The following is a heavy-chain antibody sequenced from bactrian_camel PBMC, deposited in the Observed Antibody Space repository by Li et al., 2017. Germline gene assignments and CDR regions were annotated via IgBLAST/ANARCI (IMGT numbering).Heavy chain of an antibody. J-gene: IGHJ6*01. D-gene: IGHD4*01. CDR3: AAATFASCAWRPGAHDFYL. V-gene: IGHV3S1*01. CDR1: GYTDSSYC. Sequence: QVQLVESGGGLVQTGGSLRLSCATSGYTDSSYCMAWVRQSPGKEREGVAAVGSDGTTTYAGSVKGRFTISKDDDTLYLQMNDLKPGDTAMYYCAAATFASCAWRPGAHDFYLWGRGTQVTVS. CDR2: VGSDGTT.